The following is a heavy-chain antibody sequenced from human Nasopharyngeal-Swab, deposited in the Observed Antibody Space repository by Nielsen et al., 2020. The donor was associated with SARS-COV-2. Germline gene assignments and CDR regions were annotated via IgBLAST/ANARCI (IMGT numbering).Heavy chain of an antibody. Sequence: GGSLRLSCAASGFTFSSYGMHWVRQAPGKGLEWVAVIWYDGSNKYYADSVKGRFTISRDNSKNSLYLQMNSLRAEDTAVYYCARALRWGAFDIWGQGTMVTVSS. D-gene: IGHD4-23*01. J-gene: IGHJ3*02. CDR2: IWYDGSNK. CDR1: GFTFSSYG. CDR3: ARALRWGAFDI. V-gene: IGHV3-33*01.